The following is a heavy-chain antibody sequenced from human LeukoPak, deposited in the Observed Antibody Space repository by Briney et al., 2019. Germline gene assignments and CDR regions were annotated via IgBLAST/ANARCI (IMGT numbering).Heavy chain of an antibody. CDR2: INSDGSST. J-gene: IGHJ4*02. D-gene: IGHD3-22*01. Sequence: GGSLRLSCAASGFTFSDCYMSWIRQAPGKGLVWVSRINSDGSSTSYADSVKGRFTISRDNAKNTLYLQMNSLRAEDTAVYYCARAVGYYDSSGNDYWGQGTLVTVSS. V-gene: IGHV3-74*01. CDR1: GFTFSDCY. CDR3: ARAVGYYDSSGNDY.